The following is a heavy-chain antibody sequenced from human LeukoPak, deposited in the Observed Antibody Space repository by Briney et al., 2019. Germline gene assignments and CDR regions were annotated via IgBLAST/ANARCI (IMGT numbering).Heavy chain of an antibody. D-gene: IGHD3-9*01. CDR2: IYYSGST. Sequence: SETLSLTCTVSGGSISSYYWSWIRQPPGKGLEWIGYIYYSGSTNYNPSLKSRVTISVDTSKNQFSLKLNSVTAADTAVYYCARAPNYDISDVWGQGTTVTVSS. J-gene: IGHJ6*02. CDR1: GGSISSYY. V-gene: IGHV4-59*01. CDR3: ARAPNYDISDV.